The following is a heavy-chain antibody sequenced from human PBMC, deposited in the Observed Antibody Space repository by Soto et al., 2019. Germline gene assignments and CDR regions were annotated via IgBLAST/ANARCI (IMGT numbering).Heavy chain of an antibody. CDR1: LGTFSIYA. CDR2: IIPMFGTT. J-gene: IGHJ5*02. CDR3: ARGVVVVADSKLGWFET. Sequence: ASVXGSCKSSLGTFSIYAINCVLQAPGQGLDWMGGIIPMFGTTKYAQRFQGRLTVSADESTSTAYMELSSLRSEETAMYYCARGVVVVADSKLGWFETWGQGTLVKVSS. V-gene: IGHV1-69*01. D-gene: IGHD2-15*01.